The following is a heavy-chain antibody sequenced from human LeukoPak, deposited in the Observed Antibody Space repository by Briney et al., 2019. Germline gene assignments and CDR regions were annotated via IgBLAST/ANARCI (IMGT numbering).Heavy chain of an antibody. CDR1: GGSISSSSYY. CDR2: IYYSGST. CDR3: ARPGGSSSNPFDP. Sequence: SETLSLTCTVSGGSISSSSYYWGWIRQPPGKGLEWIGSIYYSGSTYYNPSLKSRVTISVDTSKNQFSLKLSSVTAADTAVYYRARPGGSSSNPFDPWGQGTLVTVSS. D-gene: IGHD6-13*01. J-gene: IGHJ5*02. V-gene: IGHV4-39*01.